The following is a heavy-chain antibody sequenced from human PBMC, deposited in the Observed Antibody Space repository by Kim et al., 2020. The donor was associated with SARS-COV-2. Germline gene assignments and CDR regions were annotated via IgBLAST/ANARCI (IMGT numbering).Heavy chain of an antibody. D-gene: IGHD3-10*01. CDR2: ISGSGGST. V-gene: IGHV3-23*01. CDR1: GFTFSSYA. CDR3: AKVRAYYGSGSYFH. Sequence: GGSLRLSCAASGFTFSSYAMSWVRQAPGKGLEWVSAISGSGGSTYYADSVKGRFTISRDNSKNTLYLQMNSLRAEDTAVYYCAKVRAYYGSGSYFHWGQGTTVTVSS. J-gene: IGHJ6*02.